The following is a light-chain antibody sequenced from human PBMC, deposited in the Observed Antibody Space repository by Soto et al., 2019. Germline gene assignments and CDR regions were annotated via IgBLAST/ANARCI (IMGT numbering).Light chain of an antibody. CDR3: SSYTSSTPRV. CDR2: DVS. V-gene: IGLV2-14*01. J-gene: IGLJ1*01. Sequence: QSALTQPASVSGSPGQSITISCTGTSSDVGDYNYVSWYQQHPGKAPKLMIYDVSNRPSGVSNRFSGSKSGSTASLTISGRQAEDAADYYCSSYTSSTPRVFGTGTKLTVL. CDR1: SSDVGDYNY.